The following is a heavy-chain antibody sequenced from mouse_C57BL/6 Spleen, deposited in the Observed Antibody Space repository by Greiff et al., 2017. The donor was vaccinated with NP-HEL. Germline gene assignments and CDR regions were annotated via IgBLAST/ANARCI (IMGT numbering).Heavy chain of an antibody. V-gene: IGHV1-52*01. CDR3: ARTETLYFDY. J-gene: IGHJ2*01. Sequence: QVQLKQPGAELVRPGSSVKLSCKASGYTFTSYWMHWVKQRPIQGLEWIGNIDPSDSETHYNQKFKDKATLTVDKSSSTAYMQLSSLTSEDSAVYYCARTETLYFDYWGQGTTLTVSS. CDR1: GYTFTSYW. CDR2: IDPSDSET.